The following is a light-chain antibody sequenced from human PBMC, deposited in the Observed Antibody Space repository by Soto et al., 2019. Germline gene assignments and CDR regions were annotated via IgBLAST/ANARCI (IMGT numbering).Light chain of an antibody. CDR1: QSVSNN. J-gene: IGKJ1*01. CDR3: QPYNNWWT. CDR2: GAS. V-gene: IGKV3-15*01. Sequence: EIVMTQSPATLSVSQGERATLSCRASQSVSNNLAWYQKKPCQAPRLLIYGASTRATGIPARFSGSGSGTEFTLTISSLQSEDFAVYYCQPYNNWWTFGQGNRVEI.